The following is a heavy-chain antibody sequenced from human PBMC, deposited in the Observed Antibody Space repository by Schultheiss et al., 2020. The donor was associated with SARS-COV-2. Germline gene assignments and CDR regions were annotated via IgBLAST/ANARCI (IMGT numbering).Heavy chain of an antibody. Sequence: SETLSLTCTVSGGSLSSDFWSWIRQPPGKGLEWIGSIHYSGSTYYNPSLKSRVTISLDTSNNQLSLILSSVTAADTAVYYCARRAYCGDDCFPFDYWGQGTLVTVSS. CDR2: IHYSGST. J-gene: IGHJ4*02. D-gene: IGHD2-21*01. V-gene: IGHV4-59*08. CDR1: GGSLSSDF. CDR3: ARRAYCGDDCFPFDY.